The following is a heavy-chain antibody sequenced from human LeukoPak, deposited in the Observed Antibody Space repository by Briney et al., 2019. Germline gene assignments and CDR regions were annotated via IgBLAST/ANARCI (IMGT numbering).Heavy chain of an antibody. CDR1: GFTVSSNY. J-gene: IGHJ4*02. Sequence: GGSLRLSCAASGFTVSSNYMSWVRQAPGKGLEWGSVIYSGGSTYYADSVKGRFTISRDNSKNTLYLQMNSLRAEDTAVYYCAGPRVSGLVDFDYWGQGTLVTVSS. CDR2: IYSGGST. V-gene: IGHV3-66*01. D-gene: IGHD2-15*01. CDR3: AGPRVSGLVDFDY.